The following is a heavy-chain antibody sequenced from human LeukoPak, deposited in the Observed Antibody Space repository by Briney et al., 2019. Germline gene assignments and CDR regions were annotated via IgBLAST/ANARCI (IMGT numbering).Heavy chain of an antibody. V-gene: IGHV5-51*01. CDR3: ARRLFSSGWYVIRPATHFDY. J-gene: IGHJ4*02. D-gene: IGHD6-19*01. CDR2: IYPRDSDT. CDR1: GYTYTTYW. Sequence: GESLKISCKGSGYTYTTYWIGWVRQMPGKGLEWMGIIYPRDSDTRYSPSFQGQVTISADKSISTAYLQWSSLKASDTAMYYCARRLFSSGWYVIRPATHFDYWGQGTLVTVSS.